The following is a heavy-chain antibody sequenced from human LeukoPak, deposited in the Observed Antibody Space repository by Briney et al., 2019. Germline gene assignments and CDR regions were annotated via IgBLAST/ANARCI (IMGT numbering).Heavy chain of an antibody. CDR1: GGSISSGGYY. J-gene: IGHJ3*02. CDR2: IYYSGST. V-gene: IGHV4-31*03. Sequence: PSQTLSLTCTVSGGSISSGGYYWSWLRQHPGKGLEWIGYIYYSGSTYYNPSLKSRVTISVDTSKNQFSLKLSSVTAADTAVYYCARDRDPYYDSSGYYHAFDIWGQGTMVTVSS. D-gene: IGHD3-22*01. CDR3: ARDRDPYYDSSGYYHAFDI.